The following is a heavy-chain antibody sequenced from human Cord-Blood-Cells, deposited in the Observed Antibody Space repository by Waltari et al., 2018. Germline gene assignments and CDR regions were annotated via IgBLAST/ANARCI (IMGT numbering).Heavy chain of an antibody. CDR2: IYSGGST. CDR1: GFTVSSNY. D-gene: IGHD6-6*01. V-gene: IGHV3-53*02. CDR3: ARDLAAHHYYYGMDV. Sequence: EVQLVETGGGLIQPGGSLILSCAASGFTVSSNYMSWVRQAPGKGLEWVSVIYSGGSTYYADSVKGRFTISRDNSKNTLYLQMNSLRAEDTAVYYCARDLAAHHYYYGMDVWGQGTTVTVSS. J-gene: IGHJ6*02.